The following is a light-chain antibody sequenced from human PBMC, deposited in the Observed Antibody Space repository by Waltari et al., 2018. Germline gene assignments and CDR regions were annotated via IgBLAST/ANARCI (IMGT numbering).Light chain of an antibody. CDR3: QQYNNWPTT. V-gene: IGKV3-15*01. CDR2: GAS. CDR1: QRVSSY. Sequence: EIVMTQSPATLSVSPGERATLPCRASQRVSSYLAWYQQKPGQAPRVLIYGASTTATGIPARFSGSGSGTEFTLTISSLQSEDFAVYYCQQYNNWPTTFGQGTKVEIK. J-gene: IGKJ1*01.